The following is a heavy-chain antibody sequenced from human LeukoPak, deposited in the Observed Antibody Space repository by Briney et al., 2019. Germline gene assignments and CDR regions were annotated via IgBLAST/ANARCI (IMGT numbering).Heavy chain of an antibody. CDR1: DFIVSSNY. J-gene: IGHJ4*02. CDR2: IYGGDST. D-gene: IGHD1-26*01. V-gene: IGHV3-53*01. Sequence: GGSLRLSCAASDFIVSSNYTSWVRQAPGGGLEWVSVIYGGDSTYYADSVKGRFTISRDNSKNTVYLQMNSLRAEDTAVYYCARRHRLGGTYFFDYWGQGTLVTVSS. CDR3: ARRHRLGGTYFFDY.